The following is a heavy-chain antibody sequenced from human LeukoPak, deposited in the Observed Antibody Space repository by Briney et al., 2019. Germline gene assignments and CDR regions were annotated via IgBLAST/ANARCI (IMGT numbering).Heavy chain of an antibody. Sequence: GGFLRLSCAASGFTFSTYSMNWVRQAPGKGLEWVSYISSSSSTIYYADSVKGRFTISRDNAKNSLYLQMNSLRDEDTAVYYCASLRFYGDYADYWGQGTLVTVSS. CDR2: ISSSSSTI. V-gene: IGHV3-48*02. J-gene: IGHJ4*02. D-gene: IGHD4-17*01. CDR1: GFTFSTYS. CDR3: ASLRFYGDYADY.